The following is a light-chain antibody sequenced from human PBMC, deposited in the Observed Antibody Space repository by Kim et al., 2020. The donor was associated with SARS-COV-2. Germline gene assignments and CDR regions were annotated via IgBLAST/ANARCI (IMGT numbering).Light chain of an antibody. V-gene: IGLV2-14*03. Sequence: GQAITITCTDTSVDGCVYNYVSWYHHHPGKVPKLIIYDLNNRPSGVSNRFSGSKSGDTASLTISGLHTEDEADYYCTSYTSSSTVVFGGGTQLTVL. CDR2: DLN. J-gene: IGLJ2*01. CDR1: SVDGCVYNY. CDR3: TSYTSSSTVV.